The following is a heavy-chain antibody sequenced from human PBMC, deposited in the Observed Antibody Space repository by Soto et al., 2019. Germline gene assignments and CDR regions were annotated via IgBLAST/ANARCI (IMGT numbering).Heavy chain of an antibody. J-gene: IGHJ4*02. V-gene: IGHV4-34*01. CDR2: INHSGST. CDR1: GGSFNGYY. D-gene: IGHD2-2*01. Sequence: SETLSLTCAVYGGSFNGYYWSWIRQPPGKGLEWIGEINHSGSTNYNPSLKSRVTISVDTSKNQFSLKLSSVTAADTAVYYCARWRSRGLDYWGQGTLVTVSS. CDR3: ARWRSRGLDY.